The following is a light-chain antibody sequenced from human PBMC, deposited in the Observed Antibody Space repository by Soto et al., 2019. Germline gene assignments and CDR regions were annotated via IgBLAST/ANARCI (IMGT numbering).Light chain of an antibody. CDR2: DTS. V-gene: IGKV3-20*01. CDR1: QSVSGK. J-gene: IGKJ5*01. CDR3: QQYGSSIT. Sequence: EVLITQSPATLSVSPGERATLSCRASQSVSGKLAWYKQKPGQAPRLLIYDTSSRATGIPDRFSGSGSGTDFTLTISRLEPEDFAVFYCQQYGSSITFGQGTRLEIK.